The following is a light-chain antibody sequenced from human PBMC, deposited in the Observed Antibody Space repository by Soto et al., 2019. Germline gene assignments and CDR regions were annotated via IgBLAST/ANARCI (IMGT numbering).Light chain of an antibody. Sequence: IQMTQSPSSLSASVGDRVTITCRASQGVRDDVGWYQQKPRKAPKLLIYSASTLQSGVPSRFSGSGSGTDFTLSISGVQSGDFATYYCLQESDYPLTFGGGTKVEIK. CDR3: LQESDYPLT. CDR2: SAS. CDR1: QGVRDD. J-gene: IGKJ4*01. V-gene: IGKV1-6*01.